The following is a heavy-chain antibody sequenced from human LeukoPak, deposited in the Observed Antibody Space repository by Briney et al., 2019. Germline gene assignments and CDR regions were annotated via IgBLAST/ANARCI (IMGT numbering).Heavy chain of an antibody. J-gene: IGHJ4*02. CDR3: ASVRGPYYFDY. CDR2: ISYDGSNK. V-gene: IGHV3-30*04. D-gene: IGHD3-10*01. Sequence: PGGSLRLSCAASGVTFSSYAMHWVRQAPGKGLEWVAVISYDGSNKYYADSVKGRFTISRDNSKNTLYLQMNSLRAEDTAVYYCASVRGPYYFDYWGQGTLVTVSS. CDR1: GVTFSSYA.